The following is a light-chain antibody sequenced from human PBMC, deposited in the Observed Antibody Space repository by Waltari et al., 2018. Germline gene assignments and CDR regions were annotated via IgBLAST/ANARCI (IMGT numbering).Light chain of an antibody. CDR1: SSDVGGYNY. J-gene: IGLJ2*01. CDR2: DVS. V-gene: IGLV2-11*01. Sequence: QSALTQPRSVSGSPGQSVTISCTGTSSDVGGYNYVSWYQQRPGKAAKVMIYDVSRRPAGVPGRFAGSKSGNTASLTISGLQAEDEADYYCCAYAGSYTYVVIGGGTKLTVL. CDR3: CAYAGSYTYVV.